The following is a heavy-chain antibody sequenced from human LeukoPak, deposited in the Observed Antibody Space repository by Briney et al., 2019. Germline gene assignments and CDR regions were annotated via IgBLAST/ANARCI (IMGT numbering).Heavy chain of an antibody. CDR2: ISHNGIT. D-gene: IGHD2-15*01. Sequence: SETLSLTCTVSGFSISTGYYWGWIRQPPGKGLEWIGSISHNGITYYNPSLKSRVTISVDTCRNRFSLKLTSVTAADTAVYYCARDQGRYASAYQDYWGQGTLVTVSS. CDR1: GFSISTGYY. CDR3: ARDQGRYASAYQDY. V-gene: IGHV4-38-2*02. J-gene: IGHJ4*02.